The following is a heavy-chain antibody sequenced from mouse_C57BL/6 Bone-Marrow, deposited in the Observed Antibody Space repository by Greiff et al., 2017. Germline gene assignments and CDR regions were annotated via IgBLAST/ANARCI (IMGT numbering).Heavy chain of an antibody. CDR1: GYTFTGYW. D-gene: IGHD2-1*01. CDR2: ILPGRGST. Sequence: QVQLQQSGAELMKPGASVKLSCKAPGYTFTGYWIEWVKQRPGHGLEWIGEILPGRGSTNSNEKVKGKATFTADTSSNTAYMQLSSLTTEDSAIYYCAREVRGNPLFDYWGQGTTLTVSS. J-gene: IGHJ2*01. V-gene: IGHV1-9*01. CDR3: AREVRGNPLFDY.